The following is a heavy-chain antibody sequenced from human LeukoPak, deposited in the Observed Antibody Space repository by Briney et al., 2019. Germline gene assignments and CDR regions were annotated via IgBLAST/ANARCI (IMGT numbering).Heavy chain of an antibody. D-gene: IGHD2-2*01. J-gene: IGHJ4*02. Sequence: PSQTLSLTCTVSGGSISSGGYYWSWIRQHPGKGLEWVGYIHHSGTAFYNPSLESRVSISMDTPKNEFSLRLSAVTDADTAVYYCARYCSSTKCPFDYWGQGTLVTVSS. CDR1: GGSISSGGYY. CDR2: IHHSGTA. V-gene: IGHV4-31*03. CDR3: ARYCSSTKCPFDY.